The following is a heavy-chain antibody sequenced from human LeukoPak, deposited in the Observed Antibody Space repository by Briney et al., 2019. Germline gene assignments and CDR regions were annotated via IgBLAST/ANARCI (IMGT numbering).Heavy chain of an antibody. CDR2: VYYSGST. V-gene: IGHV4-59*01. Sequence: SETLSLTCTVSGGSITRFYWSWIRQPPGKGLEWIGYVYYSGSTEYNPSLRSRVTMSLEMSKHQFSLNLTSVTAADTAVYYCASNTATVFDYWGQGALVTVSS. CDR1: GGSITRFY. J-gene: IGHJ4*02. D-gene: IGHD2-21*02. CDR3: ASNTATVFDY.